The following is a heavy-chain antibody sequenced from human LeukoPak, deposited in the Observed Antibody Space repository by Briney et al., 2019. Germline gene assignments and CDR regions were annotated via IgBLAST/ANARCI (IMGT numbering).Heavy chain of an antibody. Sequence: SETLSLTCTVSGGSISSYYWGWIRQPPGKGLEWIGSIYYSGSTYYNPSLKSRVTISVDTSKNQFSLKLSSVTAADTAVYYCARVKINWGRYFDLWGRGTLVTVSS. D-gene: IGHD7-27*01. CDR2: IYYSGST. V-gene: IGHV4-39*07. J-gene: IGHJ2*01. CDR3: ARVKINWGRYFDL. CDR1: GGSISSYY.